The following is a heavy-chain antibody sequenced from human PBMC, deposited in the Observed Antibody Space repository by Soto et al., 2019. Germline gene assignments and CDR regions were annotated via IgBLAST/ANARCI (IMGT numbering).Heavy chain of an antibody. Sequence: EVQLVESGGGLVKPGGSLRLSCAASGFTFSNAWMSWVRQAPGKGLEWVGRIKSKTDGGTTDYAAPVKGRFTISRDDSKNTLYLQMSSLKSEDTAVYYCTGLPPHSIYDYYYYMDFWGKGTTVTVSS. CDR3: TGLPPHSIYDYYYYMDF. D-gene: IGHD4-4*01. J-gene: IGHJ6*03. CDR1: GFTFSNAW. V-gene: IGHV3-15*01. CDR2: IKSKTDGGTT.